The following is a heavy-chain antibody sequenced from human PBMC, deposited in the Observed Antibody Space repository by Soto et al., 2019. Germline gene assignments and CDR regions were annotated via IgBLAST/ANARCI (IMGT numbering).Heavy chain of an antibody. CDR3: ARVPSPFDYYYAMYV. CDR1: GDSISSGNKY. V-gene: IGHV4-30-4*01. CDR2: IFSSGTT. D-gene: IGHD3-16*01. Sequence: PSETLSLTCTVSGDSISSGNKYWSWIRQAPGKGLEWIGYIFSSGTTYYNPSLKSRLTMSLDTSQNQFSLRLASVTDADSAVYYCARVPSPFDYYYAMYVWGQGTTVTVSS. J-gene: IGHJ6*02.